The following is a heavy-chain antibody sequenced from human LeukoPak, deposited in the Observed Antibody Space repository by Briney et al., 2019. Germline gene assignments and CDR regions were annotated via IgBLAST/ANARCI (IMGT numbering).Heavy chain of an antibody. Sequence: GGSLRLSCAASGFTFSSYSMNWVRQAPGKGLEWVSSISSSSSYIYYADSVKGRFTISRDNAKNSLYLQMNSLRAEDTAVYYCAREILNPQNPYLYYYYGMDVWGQGTTVTVSS. V-gene: IGHV3-21*01. J-gene: IGHJ6*02. CDR3: AREILNPQNPYLYYYYGMDV. CDR1: GFTFSSYS. CDR2: ISSSSSYI. D-gene: IGHD2/OR15-2a*01.